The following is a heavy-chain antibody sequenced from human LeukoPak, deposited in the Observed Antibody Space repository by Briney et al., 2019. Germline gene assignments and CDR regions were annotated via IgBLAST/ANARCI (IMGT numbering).Heavy chain of an antibody. V-gene: IGHV3-30*02. J-gene: IGHJ4*02. CDR2: IRYDGSNK. Sequence: GGSLRLSCAASGFTFSSYAMHWVRQAPGKGLEWVAFIRYDGSNKYYADSVKGRFTISRDNSKNTLYLQMNSLRAEDTAVYYCAKGPSSYDILTGYFDYWGQGTLVTVSS. CDR1: GFTFSSYA. CDR3: AKGPSSYDILTGYFDY. D-gene: IGHD3-9*01.